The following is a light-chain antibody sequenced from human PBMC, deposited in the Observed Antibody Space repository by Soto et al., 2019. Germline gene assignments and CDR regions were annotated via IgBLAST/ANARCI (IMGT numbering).Light chain of an antibody. J-gene: IGLJ2*01. CDR1: SSDVGGYNS. CDR3: SSYTSSSSWA. V-gene: IGLV2-14*01. Sequence: QSVLTQPASVSGSPGQSITISCTGTSSDVGGYNSVSWYQQHPGKAPKVMIYDVSNRPSGVSNRFSGSKSGNTASLTISGLQAEDEADYYCSSYTSSSSWAFGGGTKLTVL. CDR2: DVS.